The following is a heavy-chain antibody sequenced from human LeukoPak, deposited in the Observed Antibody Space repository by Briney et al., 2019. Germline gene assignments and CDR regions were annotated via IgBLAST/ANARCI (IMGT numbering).Heavy chain of an antibody. V-gene: IGHV4-34*01. CDR1: GGSFSGYY. D-gene: IGHD1/OR15-1a*01. J-gene: IGHJ4*02. CDR2: INHSGST. CDR3: ASVTRVEHCLDY. Sequence: PSETLSLTCAVYGGSFSGYYWSWIRQPPGKGLEWIGEINHSGSTNYNPSLKSRVTISVDTSKNQFSLKLSSVTAADTAVYYCASVTRVEHCLDYWGQGILVTVSS.